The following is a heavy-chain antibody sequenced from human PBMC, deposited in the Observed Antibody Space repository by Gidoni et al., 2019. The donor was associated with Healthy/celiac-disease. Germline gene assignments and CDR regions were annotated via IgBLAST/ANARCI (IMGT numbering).Heavy chain of an antibody. Sequence: EVQLVESGGGLVQPGGSLRLSGAASGFTFRSYTMHWVRQAPGKGLEWVSYISSSSSTIYYADSVKGRFTISRDNAKNSLYLQMNSLRDEDTAVYYCARTSTRGYYDSSGYSDFDYWGQGTLVTVSS. D-gene: IGHD3-22*01. CDR2: ISSSSSTI. V-gene: IGHV3-48*02. CDR3: ARTSTRGYYDSSGYSDFDY. CDR1: GFTFRSYT. J-gene: IGHJ4*02.